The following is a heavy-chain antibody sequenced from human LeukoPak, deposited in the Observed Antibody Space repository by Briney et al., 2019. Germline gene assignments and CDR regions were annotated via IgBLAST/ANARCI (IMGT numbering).Heavy chain of an antibody. CDR2: ISAYNGNT. J-gene: IGHJ5*02. CDR1: GYTFTSYG. CDR3: ARDRGLVGYCSGGSCYGYSWFDP. D-gene: IGHD2-15*01. V-gene: IGHV1-18*01. Sequence: GASVKVSCKASGYTFTSYGISWVRQAPGQGLEWMGWISAYNGNTNYAQKLQGRVTMTTDTSTSTAYMELRSLRSDDTAVYYCARDRGLVGYCSGGSCYGYSWFDPWGQGTLVTVSS.